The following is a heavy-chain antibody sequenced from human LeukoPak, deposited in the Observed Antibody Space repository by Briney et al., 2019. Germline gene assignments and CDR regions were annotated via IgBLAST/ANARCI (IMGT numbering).Heavy chain of an antibody. CDR2: ISSDGNTT. D-gene: IGHD3-22*01. V-gene: IGHV3-74*01. Sequence: GGSQRPSCAASGFSFRSYWMHWVRQLPGKGLVWVSRISSDGNTTGYADSVKGRFTISRDNAKNTLFLQMNSLGAEDTVVYYCVRSGYYFDSSGYYMADYWGQGTLVTVSS. CDR3: VRSGYYFDSSGYYMADY. CDR1: GFSFRSYW. J-gene: IGHJ4*02.